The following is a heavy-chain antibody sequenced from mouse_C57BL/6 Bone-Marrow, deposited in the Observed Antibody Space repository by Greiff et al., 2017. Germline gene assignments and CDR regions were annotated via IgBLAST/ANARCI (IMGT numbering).Heavy chain of an antibody. V-gene: IGHV5-16*01. CDR3: ARELGLAMDY. Sequence: EVMLVESEGGLVQPGSSMKLSCTASGFTFSDYYMAWVRQVPEKGLEWVANINYDGSSTYYLDSLKSRFIISRDNAKNILYLQMSSLKSEDTATYYCARELGLAMDYWGQGTSVTVSS. CDR1: GFTFSDYY. CDR2: INYDGSST. D-gene: IGHD4-1*01. J-gene: IGHJ4*01.